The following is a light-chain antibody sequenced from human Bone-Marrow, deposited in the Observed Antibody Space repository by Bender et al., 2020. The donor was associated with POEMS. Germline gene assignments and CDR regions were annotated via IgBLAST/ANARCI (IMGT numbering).Light chain of an antibody. CDR2: QVN. J-gene: IGLJ2*01. Sequence: QSALTQPPSASGSPGQSVTISCTGTSSDVGGYNYVSWYQQHPGKAPKLMIYQVNKRPSGVPDRFSGSKSGNTASLIISGLQTGDEADYYCCSYAGSSTRIFGAGTKLTVL. CDR1: SSDVGGYNY. CDR3: CSYAGSSTRI. V-gene: IGLV2-8*01.